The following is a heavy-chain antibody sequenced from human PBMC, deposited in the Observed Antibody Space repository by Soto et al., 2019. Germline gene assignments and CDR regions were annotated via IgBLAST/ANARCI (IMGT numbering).Heavy chain of an antibody. Sequence: SETLSLTCTVSGGSISSYDWSLIRQPAGNGLECIGRFYTTASANYNPSLKSGVTMSVDTSNSQFSLKLSSVTAADTAVYYCARDDRSSSPHVGLTDPSGQGALVNVCS. V-gene: IGHV4-4*07. CDR2: FYTTASA. J-gene: IGHJ5*02. CDR3: ARDDRSSSPHVGLTDP. D-gene: IGHD6-6*01. CDR1: GGSISSYD.